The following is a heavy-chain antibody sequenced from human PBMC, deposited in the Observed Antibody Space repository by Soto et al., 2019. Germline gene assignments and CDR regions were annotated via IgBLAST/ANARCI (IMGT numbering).Heavy chain of an antibody. V-gene: IGHV4-39*01. CDR3: ARLGYCSSTSCLDLAFDI. Sequence: SETLSLTCTVSGGSISSSSYYWGWIRQPPGKGLEWIGSIYYSGSTYYNPSLKSRVTISVDTSKNQFSLKLSSVTAADTAVFYCARLGYCSSTSCLDLAFDIWGEGTMVT. CDR2: IYYSGST. J-gene: IGHJ3*02. CDR1: GGSISSSSYY. D-gene: IGHD2-2*01.